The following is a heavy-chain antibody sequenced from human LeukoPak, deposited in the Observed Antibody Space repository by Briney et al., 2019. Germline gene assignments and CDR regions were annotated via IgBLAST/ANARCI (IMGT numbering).Heavy chain of an antibody. CDR1: GFTFSSYW. CDR2: IYSGGRT. Sequence: GGSLRLSCAASGFTFSSYWMTWVRQAPGKGLEWVSVIYSGGRTFYADSVKGRFTISRDNSKNTLYLQMNSLRAEDTAVYYCAIYDSSGYYNYWGQGTLVTVSS. CDR3: AIYDSSGYYNY. V-gene: IGHV3-53*01. D-gene: IGHD3-22*01. J-gene: IGHJ4*02.